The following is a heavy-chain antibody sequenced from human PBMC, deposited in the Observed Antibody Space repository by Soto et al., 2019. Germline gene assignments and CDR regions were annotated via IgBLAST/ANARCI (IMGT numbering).Heavy chain of an antibody. CDR1: GGTFSSYA. J-gene: IGHJ6*02. V-gene: IGHV1-69*12. CDR3: ARHPRQNYYYGMDV. Sequence: QVQLVQSGAEVKKPGSSVKVSCKASGGTFSSYAISWVRQSPGHGLEWMGGIIPIFGTANYAQKFQGRVTMTADESTSTAAMELSSLRSEDTAVYYCARHPRQNYYYGMDVWGQGTTVTVSS. CDR2: IIPIFGTA.